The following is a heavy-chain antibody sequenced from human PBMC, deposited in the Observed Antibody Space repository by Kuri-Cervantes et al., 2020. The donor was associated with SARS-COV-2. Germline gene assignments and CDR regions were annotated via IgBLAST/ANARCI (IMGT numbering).Heavy chain of an antibody. Sequence: ETLSLTCAASGFTFSSYSMNWVRQAPGKGLEWVSSISSSSSYIYYADSVKGPFTKSRDNANNLSYLQMNSLTAEDTAMYYCSTGTTGSGYWGQGTLVTVSS. V-gene: IGHV3-21*01. J-gene: IGHJ4*02. CDR1: GFTFSSYS. CDR3: STGTTGSGY. CDR2: ISSSSSYI. D-gene: IGHD3-10*01.